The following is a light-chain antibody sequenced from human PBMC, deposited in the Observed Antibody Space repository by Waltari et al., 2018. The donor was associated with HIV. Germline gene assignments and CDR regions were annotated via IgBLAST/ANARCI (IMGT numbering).Light chain of an antibody. CDR1: KLGNKY. Sequence: SYDLTQPPSVSVSPGQTASITCSGEKLGNKYACWYQQKPGQSPVVVIYQDNKRPSGIPERFSGSNSGNTATLTISGTQAMDEAYYYCQAWDSGLVVFGGGTKLTVL. V-gene: IGLV3-1*01. CDR3: QAWDSGLVV. J-gene: IGLJ2*01. CDR2: QDN.